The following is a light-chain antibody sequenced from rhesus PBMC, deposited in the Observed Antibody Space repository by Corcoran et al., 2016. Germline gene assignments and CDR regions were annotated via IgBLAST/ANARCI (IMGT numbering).Light chain of an antibody. V-gene: IGLV2-13*02. J-gene: IGLJ1*01. Sequence: QAALTQSPSVSGSPGQSVTISCTGTSSDIGGYNRVSWYQQHPGKAPKLMIYEVSKRPSGVSDRFSGSKSGNTASLTISGLQAEDGADSDGSSYASSSAFLFGAGTRLTVL. CDR3: SSYASSSAFL. CDR1: SSDIGGYNR. CDR2: EVS.